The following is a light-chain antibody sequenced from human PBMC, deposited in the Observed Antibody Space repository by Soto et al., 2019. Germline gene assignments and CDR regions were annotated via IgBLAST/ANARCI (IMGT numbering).Light chain of an antibody. V-gene: IGLV2-14*01. CDR1: SRDLGSNNY. J-gene: IGLJ1*01. CDR2: EVY. CDR3: SAYTDTNTRHV. Sequence: QSALTQPAAVSGSPGQSITLYSTGTSRDLGSNNYVSWYQQHPGTAPTLMIFEVYSRSLWVSNRFSGSKSGNTRCLTISGLQAEDEADYYCSAYTDTNTRHVFGTGSKVTGL.